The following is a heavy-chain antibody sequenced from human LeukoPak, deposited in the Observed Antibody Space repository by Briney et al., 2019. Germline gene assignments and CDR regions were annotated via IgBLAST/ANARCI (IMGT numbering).Heavy chain of an antibody. D-gene: IGHD3-10*01. J-gene: IGHJ5*02. CDR2: IYSGGST. V-gene: IGHV3-66*02. Sequence: GGSLRLSRAASGFTVSSNYMSWVRQAPGKGLEWVSVIYSGGSTYYADSVKGRFTISRDNSKNTLYLQMNSLRAEDTAVYYCARDFGSYNWFDPWGQGTLVTVSS. CDR3: ARDFGSYNWFDP. CDR1: GFTVSSNY.